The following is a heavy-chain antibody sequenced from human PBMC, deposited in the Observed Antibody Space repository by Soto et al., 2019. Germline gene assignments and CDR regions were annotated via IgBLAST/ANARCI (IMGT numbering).Heavy chain of an antibody. J-gene: IGHJ5*02. CDR2: IYYSGST. CDR3: ARDIRGSGTPFDP. Sequence: PSETLSLTCTVSGGSISRGGSYWSWNRQHPGKGLEWIGYIYYSGSTYYNPSLKSRVTISVDTSKNQFSLKLSSVTAADTAVYYCARDIRGSGTPFDPSGQGTLVTVSS. D-gene: IGHD1-26*01. V-gene: IGHV4-31*03. CDR1: GGSISRGGSY.